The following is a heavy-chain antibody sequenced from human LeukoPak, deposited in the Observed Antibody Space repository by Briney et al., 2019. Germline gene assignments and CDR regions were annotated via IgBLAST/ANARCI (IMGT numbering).Heavy chain of an antibody. CDR1: GFTFSSYA. CDR3: ATDSYVSGSYYRLFY. V-gene: IGHV3-23*01. CDR2: IGGSGGGT. J-gene: IGHJ4*02. Sequence: GGSLRLFCAASGFTFSSYAMGWVRQAPGKGLEWVSSIGGSGGGTYYADSVKGRFTISRDNSKNTLYLQMNSLRAEDTAVYYCATDSYVSGSYYRLFYWGQGTLVTVSS. D-gene: IGHD3-10*01.